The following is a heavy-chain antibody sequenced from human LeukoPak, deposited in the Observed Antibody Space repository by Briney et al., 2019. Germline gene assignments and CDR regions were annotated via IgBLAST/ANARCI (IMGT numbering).Heavy chain of an antibody. J-gene: IGHJ4*02. V-gene: IGHV1-2*02. CDR3: ARGLQDIWFGELFPITLDY. Sequence: ASVKVSCKASGYTFTGYYMHWVRQAPGQGLEWMGWINPNSGGTNYAQKFQGRVTMTRDTSISTAYMELSRLRSDDTAVYYCARGLQDIWFGELFPITLDYWGQGTLVTVSS. CDR2: INPNSGGT. D-gene: IGHD3-10*01. CDR1: GYTFTGYY.